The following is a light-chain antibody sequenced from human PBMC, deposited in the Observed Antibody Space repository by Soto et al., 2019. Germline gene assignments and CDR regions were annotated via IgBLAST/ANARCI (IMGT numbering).Light chain of an antibody. CDR2: DVS. CDR3: SSYTSSSTLDV. CDR1: SSEVGGYNY. V-gene: IGLV2-14*01. J-gene: IGLJ1*01. Sequence: QSVRTPPASGSGSPWQSITIPPPGTSSEVGGYNYVSWYQQHPGKATKLMIYDVSNRPSGVSNRFSGSKSGNTASLTISGLQAEDEADYYCSSYTSSSTLDVFGTGTKVTVL.